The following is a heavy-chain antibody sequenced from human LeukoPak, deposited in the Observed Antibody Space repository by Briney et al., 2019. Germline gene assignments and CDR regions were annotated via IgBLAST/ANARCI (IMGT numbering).Heavy chain of an antibody. D-gene: IGHD2-15*01. V-gene: IGHV4-59*01. CDR3: TRVTGDMTEDYFDY. CDR1: GGSINSYN. Sequence: PSETLSLTCTVSGGSINSYNWSWLRQPPGQGLEWRGNIYYGGRTNYNTSLKRRATISVDSSKTQSPRMMSSMTAAATAVYCGTRVTGDMTEDYFDYWGQGTLITVSS. CDR2: IYYGGRT. J-gene: IGHJ4*02.